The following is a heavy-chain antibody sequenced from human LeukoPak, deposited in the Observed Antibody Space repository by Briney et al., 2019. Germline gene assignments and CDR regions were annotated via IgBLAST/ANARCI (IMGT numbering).Heavy chain of an antibody. J-gene: IGHJ6*03. CDR2: ISSSGSTI. Sequence: GGSLRLSCAASGFTFSSYEMNWVRQAPGEGLEWVSYISSSGSTIYYADSVKGRFTISRDNAKNSLYLQMNSLRAEDTAVYYCARDFTSGYPDYYYYMDVWGKGTTVTISS. V-gene: IGHV3-48*03. CDR3: ARDFTSGYPDYYYYMDV. CDR1: GFTFSSYE. D-gene: IGHD3-10*01.